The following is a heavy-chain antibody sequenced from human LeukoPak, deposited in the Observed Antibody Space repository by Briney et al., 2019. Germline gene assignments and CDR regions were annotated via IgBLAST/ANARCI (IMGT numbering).Heavy chain of an antibody. CDR3: ARDGGRGYSGYDRPATSYFDY. CDR1: GGTISSYA. Sequence: SVKVSCKASGGTISSYAISWVRQAPGQGLEWMGGIIPIFGTANYAQKFQGRVTITADESTSTAYMELSSLRSEDTAVYYCARDGGRGYSGYDRPATSYFDYWGQGTWSPSPQ. CDR2: IIPIFGTA. D-gene: IGHD5-12*01. J-gene: IGHJ4*02. V-gene: IGHV1-69*13.